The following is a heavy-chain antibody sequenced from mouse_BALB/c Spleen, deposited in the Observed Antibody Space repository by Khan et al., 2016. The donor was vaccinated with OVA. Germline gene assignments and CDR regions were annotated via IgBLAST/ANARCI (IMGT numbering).Heavy chain of an antibody. J-gene: IGHJ3*01. V-gene: IGHV3-2*02. D-gene: IGHD3-3*01. Sequence: QLEESRPGLVKPSQSLSLTCTVTGYSITSDYAWNWIRQFPGNKLEWMGYISYSGSTSYIPSLKSRISITRDTSKNQFFLQLNSVTSEDTATYYCARGRAYWGQGTLVTVSA. CDR3: ARGRAY. CDR2: ISYSGST. CDR1: GYSITSDYA.